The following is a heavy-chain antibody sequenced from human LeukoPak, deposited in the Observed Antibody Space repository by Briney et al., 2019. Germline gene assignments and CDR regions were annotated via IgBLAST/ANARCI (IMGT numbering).Heavy chain of an antibody. D-gene: IGHD6-13*01. J-gene: IGHJ4*02. CDR2: ISSSGSTI. V-gene: IGHV3-48*03. CDR1: GFTFSNYE. CDR3: ARVGYSSSWSPSDY. Sequence: PGGSLRPSCAASGFTFSNYEMNWVRQAPGKGLEWLSYISSSGSTIYYADSVKGRFTISRDNAKNSLYLQMNSLRAEDTAVYYCARVGYSSSWSPSDYWGQGALVTVSS.